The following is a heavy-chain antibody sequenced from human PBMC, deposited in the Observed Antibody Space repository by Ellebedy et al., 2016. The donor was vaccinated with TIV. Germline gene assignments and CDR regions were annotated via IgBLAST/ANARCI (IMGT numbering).Heavy chain of an antibody. J-gene: IGHJ4*02. V-gene: IGHV3-23*01. CDR2: ISGSGGST. CDR1: GFTFSSYG. Sequence: GESLKISCAASGFTFSSYGMHWVRQAPGKGLEWVSAISGSGGSTYYADSVKGRFTISRDNSKNTLYLQMNSLRAEDTAVYYCAKSVEGRFGSFDYWGQGTLVTVSS. CDR3: AKSVEGRFGSFDY. D-gene: IGHD3-10*01.